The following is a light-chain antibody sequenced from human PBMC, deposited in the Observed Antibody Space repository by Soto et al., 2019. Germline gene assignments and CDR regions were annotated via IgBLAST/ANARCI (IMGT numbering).Light chain of an antibody. CDR3: SSYTSSSTYV. CDR2: EVS. V-gene: IGLV2-14*01. CDR1: SSDVGGYNY. J-gene: IGLJ1*01. Sequence: VLTQPASVSGSPGQSITISCTGTSSDVGGYNYVSWSQQHPGKAPQLMIYEVSNRPSGVSNRFSGSKSGNTASLNISGLQAEDEADYYCSSYTSSSTYVFGTGTKVTVL.